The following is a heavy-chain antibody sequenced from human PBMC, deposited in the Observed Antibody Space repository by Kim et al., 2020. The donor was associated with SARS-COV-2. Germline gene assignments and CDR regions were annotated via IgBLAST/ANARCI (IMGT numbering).Heavy chain of an antibody. J-gene: IGHJ4*02. CDR2: T. Sequence: TYYSHSRKGRATITRDNTKNTRYLQMNSLRAEDTAVYYCAKVGAAGPDYWGQGTLVTVSS. CDR3: AKVGAAGPDY. V-gene: IGHV3-23*01. D-gene: IGHD6-13*01.